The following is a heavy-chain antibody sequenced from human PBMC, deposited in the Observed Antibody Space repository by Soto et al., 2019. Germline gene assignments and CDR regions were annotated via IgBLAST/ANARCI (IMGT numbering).Heavy chain of an antibody. V-gene: IGHV1-2*04. Sequence: ASVKVSCKASGYTFTGYYMHWVRQAPGQGLEWMGWINPNSGGTNYAQKFQGWVTMTRDTSISTAYMELSRLRSDDTAVYYCARDACSGGSCYGYYGMDVWGQGNTVT. D-gene: IGHD2-15*01. CDR2: INPNSGGT. J-gene: IGHJ6*02. CDR3: ARDACSGGSCYGYYGMDV. CDR1: GYTFTGYY.